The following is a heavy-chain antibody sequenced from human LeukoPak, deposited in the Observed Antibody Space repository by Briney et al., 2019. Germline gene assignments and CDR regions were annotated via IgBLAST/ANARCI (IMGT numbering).Heavy chain of an antibody. Sequence: SSETLTLTCTVSDDSISTNSYYWSWIRQPPGKGLECIGTLHFSGTPYYSPSLNSRISISVDTSKKQFSLKLRSVTATDTAVYYCTRGGDSYKVGNFWGQGTLVTVSS. CDR2: LHFSGTP. CDR1: DDSISTNSYY. J-gene: IGHJ4*02. D-gene: IGHD2-21*01. CDR3: TRGGDSYKVGNF. V-gene: IGHV4-39*01.